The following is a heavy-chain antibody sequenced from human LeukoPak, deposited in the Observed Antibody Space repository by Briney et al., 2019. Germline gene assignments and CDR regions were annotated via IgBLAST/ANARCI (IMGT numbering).Heavy chain of an antibody. CDR2: IWYGGSNK. D-gene: IGHD1-20*01. J-gene: IGHJ6*03. Sequence: GGSLRLSCAASGFTFSSYGMHWVRQAPGKGLEWVAVIWYGGSNKYYADSVKGRFTISRDNSKNTLYLQMNSLRAEDTAVYYCAKESQPVTGTTLGPGMDVWGKGTTVTVSS. CDR1: GFTFSSYG. CDR3: AKESQPVTGTTLGPGMDV. V-gene: IGHV3-30*02.